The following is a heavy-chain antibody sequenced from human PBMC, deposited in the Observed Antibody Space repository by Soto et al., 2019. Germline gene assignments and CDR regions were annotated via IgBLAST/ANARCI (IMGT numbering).Heavy chain of an antibody. J-gene: IGHJ4*02. Sequence: XGSLCLSCAASGVTFSSYSMNWVRQAPGKGLEWVSSISSSSSYIYYADSVKGRFTISRDNAKNSLYLQMNSLRAEDTAVYYCARPRFDFWSGPSGYWGQGPLVTVSS. CDR3: ARPRFDFWSGPSGY. CDR2: ISSSSSYI. V-gene: IGHV3-21*01. D-gene: IGHD3-3*01. CDR1: GVTFSSYS.